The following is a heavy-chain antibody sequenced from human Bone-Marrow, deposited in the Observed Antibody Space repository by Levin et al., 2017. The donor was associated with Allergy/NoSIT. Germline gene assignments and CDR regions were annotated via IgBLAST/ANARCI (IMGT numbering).Heavy chain of an antibody. CDR1: GFTFITRA. D-gene: IGHD1-26*01. J-gene: IGHJ4*02. V-gene: IGHV3-23*05. CDR3: AKRERKIPFDY. Sequence: GESLKISCVASGFTFITRAMSWVRQAPGKGLEWVSSINEYGTDTYYADSVKGRFSISRDNSKNTVYLHMNGLRADDTAIYYCAKRERKIPFDYWGQGSLVTVSS. CDR2: INEYGTDT.